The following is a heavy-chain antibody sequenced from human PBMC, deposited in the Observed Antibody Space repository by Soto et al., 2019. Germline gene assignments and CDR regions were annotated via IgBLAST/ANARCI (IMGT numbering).Heavy chain of an antibody. J-gene: IGHJ6*02. V-gene: IGHV4-30-4*08. CDR1: GASLHSGGYY. Sequence: SETLSLTCTVTGASLHSGGYYCAWIRQSPVKGLEWIGSIYYTGVTYYNPSLGSGVNISVDTSKNQFSLELTALTAADTAVYYCARVDILTVYGCMDVWGQGTTVTVSS. CDR3: ARVDILTVYGCMDV. CDR2: IYYTGVT. D-gene: IGHD3-9*01.